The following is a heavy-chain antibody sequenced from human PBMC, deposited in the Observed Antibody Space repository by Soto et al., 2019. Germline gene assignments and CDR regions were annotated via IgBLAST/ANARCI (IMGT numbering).Heavy chain of an antibody. D-gene: IGHD2-8*01. V-gene: IGHV3-23*01. CDR2: ISGSADST. CDR1: GFTFSSFA. CDR3: AKTRGAMIYAISVYGMDA. Sequence: GVSLRLSCAASGFTFSSFALNWVRQAPGKGLEWVSIISGSADSTFYADSVKGRFTISRDNSKNMLYLQINSLRAEDTAVYYCAKTRGAMIYAISVYGMDAWGQGTTVTVSS. J-gene: IGHJ6*02.